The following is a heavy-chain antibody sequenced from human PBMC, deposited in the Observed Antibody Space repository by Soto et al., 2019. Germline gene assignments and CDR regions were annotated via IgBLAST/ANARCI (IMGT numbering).Heavy chain of an antibody. V-gene: IGHV4-4*07. Sequence: ETLSLTCTVSGGSISSYYWSWIRQPAGKGLGWIGRIHSSGNTNYNPSLKSRVIMAVDKSKNQFYLKLSSVTAADTAVYYCARDVAGSSGWQYYFDYWGQGTLVTVSS. CDR2: IHSSGNT. D-gene: IGHD6-19*01. J-gene: IGHJ4*02. CDR1: GGSISSYY. CDR3: ARDVAGSSGWQYYFDY.